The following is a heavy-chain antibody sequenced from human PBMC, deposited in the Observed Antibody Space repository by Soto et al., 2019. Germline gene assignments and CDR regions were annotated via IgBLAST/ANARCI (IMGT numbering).Heavy chain of an antibody. CDR2: INHLGSI. J-gene: IGHJ6*03. V-gene: IGHV4-34*01. CDR3: ARVPSSYDFWTGYQNNYYYMDV. Sequence: SETLSLTCVVSGGSLSDYFWSWIRQPPGMALEWIGEINHLGSINYNPSLKSRVTMSVDTSKNQFSLTLNSVTAADTAAYFCARVPSSYDFWTGYQNNYYYMDVWGQGTTVTVSS. CDR1: GGSLSDYF. D-gene: IGHD3-3*01.